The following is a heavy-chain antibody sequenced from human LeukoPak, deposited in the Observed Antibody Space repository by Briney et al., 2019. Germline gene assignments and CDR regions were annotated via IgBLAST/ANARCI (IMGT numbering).Heavy chain of an antibody. J-gene: IGHJ4*02. V-gene: IGHV1-3*01. Sequence: ASVKVSCKASGYAFSNYAMHWLRQAPGQRLEWVGWINAASGNTKYSQRLQGRITITRDTSANTVYMQLNSLRAEDTAVYYCAKTRPLDSSSWSHGDYWGQGTLVTVSS. CDR3: AKTRPLDSSSWSHGDY. CDR2: INAASGNT. D-gene: IGHD6-13*01. CDR1: GYAFSNYA.